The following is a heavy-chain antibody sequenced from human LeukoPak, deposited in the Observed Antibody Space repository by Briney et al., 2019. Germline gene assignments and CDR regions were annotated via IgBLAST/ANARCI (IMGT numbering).Heavy chain of an antibody. V-gene: IGHV4-4*07. J-gene: IGHJ5*02. CDR3: ARGIYDILTGYYPPPSDWFDP. CDR1: GGSISSYY. CDR2: IYTSGST. Sequence: SETLSLTCTVSGGSISSYYWSWIRQSAGKGLEWIGRIYTSGSTNYNPSLKSRVTMSVDTSKNQFSLKLSSVTAADTAVYYCARGIYDILTGYYPPPSDWFDPWGQGTLVTVSS. D-gene: IGHD3-9*01.